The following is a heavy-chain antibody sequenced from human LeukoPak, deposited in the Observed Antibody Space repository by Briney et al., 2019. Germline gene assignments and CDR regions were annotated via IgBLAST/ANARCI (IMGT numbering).Heavy chain of an antibody. V-gene: IGHV4-4*07. J-gene: IGHJ4*02. CDR3: ARGRVVRGVSYYFDY. D-gene: IGHD3-10*01. Sequence: PSETLSLTCTVSGGSISSYYWSWIRQPAGKGLEWIGRIYTSGSTNYNPSLKSRVTMSVDTSKNQFSLKLSSVTAADTAVYYCARGRVVRGVSYYFDYWGQGTLVTVSS. CDR1: GGSISSYY. CDR2: IYTSGST.